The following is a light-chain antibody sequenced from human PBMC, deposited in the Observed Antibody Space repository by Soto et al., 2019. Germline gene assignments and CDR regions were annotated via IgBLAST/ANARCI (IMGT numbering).Light chain of an antibody. CDR2: LNSDGSH. J-gene: IGLJ2*01. CDR1: SGHSNYA. V-gene: IGLV4-69*01. Sequence: QPVLTQSPSASACLGASVKLTCTLSSGHSNYAIAWHQQQPEKGPRYLMKLNSDGSHSKGDGIPDRFSGSSSGAERYLTISSLQSEDEADYYCQTWGTGLYVVFGGGTQLTVL. CDR3: QTWGTGLYVV.